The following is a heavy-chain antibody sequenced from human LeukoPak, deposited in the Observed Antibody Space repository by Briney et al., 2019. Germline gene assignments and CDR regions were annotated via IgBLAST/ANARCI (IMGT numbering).Heavy chain of an antibody. CDR2: ISYDGSNK. V-gene: IGHV3-30*04. J-gene: IGHJ3*02. CDR3: ARDFNGRDAFDI. Sequence: GGSLRLSCAASGFTFSSYAMHWVRQAPGKGLEWVAVISYDGSNKYYADSVKGRFTISRDNSKNTLYLQMNSLRAEDTAVYYCARDFNGRDAFDIWGQGTMVTVSS. CDR1: GFTFSSYA.